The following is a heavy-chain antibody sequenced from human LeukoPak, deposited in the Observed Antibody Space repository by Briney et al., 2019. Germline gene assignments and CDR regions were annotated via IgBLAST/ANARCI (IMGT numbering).Heavy chain of an antibody. CDR1: GFTFSTYW. CDR2: IKQDGSEK. J-gene: IGHJ4*02. D-gene: IGHD2-15*01. V-gene: IGHV3-7*01. Sequence: GGSLRLSCAASGFTFSTYWMSWVRQAPGKGLEWVADIKQDGSEKHYVDSVKGRFTVSRDNAKNSLYLQMNNLRAEDTAIYYCVRDPHCSGGSCYSVGFDCWGQGVLVTVSS. CDR3: VRDPHCSGGSCYSVGFDC.